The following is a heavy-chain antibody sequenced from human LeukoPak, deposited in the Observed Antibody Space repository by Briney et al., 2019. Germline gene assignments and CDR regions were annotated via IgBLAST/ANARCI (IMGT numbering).Heavy chain of an antibody. J-gene: IGHJ4*02. CDR1: GFTFSSYA. V-gene: IGHV3-23*01. CDR2: ISGSGGST. CDR3: AKGGTIGWLQHGHFDY. Sequence: RASLRLSCAASGFTFSSYAMSWVRQAPGKGLEWVSAISGSGGSTYYADSVKGRFTISRDNSKNTLYLQMNSLRAEDTAVYYCAKGGTIGWLQHGHFDYWGQGTLVTVSS. D-gene: IGHD5-24*01.